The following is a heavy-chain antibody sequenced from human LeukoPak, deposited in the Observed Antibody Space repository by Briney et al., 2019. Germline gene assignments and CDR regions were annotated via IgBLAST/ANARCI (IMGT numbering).Heavy chain of an antibody. Sequence: ASVKVSCKPSGYTFTSYGISWVRQAPGQGLEWMGWINPYNGNTNSAQKVQGRVTMTTDTSTSTAYMELRSLRSDDTAVYYWARDPGGNPYFFDYWGQGTLVTVSS. CDR1: GYTFTSYG. J-gene: IGHJ4*02. V-gene: IGHV1-18*01. CDR2: INPYNGNT. CDR3: ARDPGGNPYFFDY. D-gene: IGHD4-23*01.